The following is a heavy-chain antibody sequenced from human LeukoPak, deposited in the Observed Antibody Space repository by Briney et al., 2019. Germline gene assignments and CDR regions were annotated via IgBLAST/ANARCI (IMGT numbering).Heavy chain of an antibody. CDR2: ISGRGSNT. CDR1: GFTFGNYA. V-gene: IGHV3-23*01. J-gene: IGHJ6*03. Sequence: GGSLRLSCAASGFTFGNYAMTWVRQAPGKGLEWVSAISGRGSNTYYADSVKGRFTISRDNSKNTLYLQMNSLRAEDTAVYYCAKGPDDFWSGPNYYNYMDVWGKGTTVTVSS. CDR3: AKGPDDFWSGPNYYNYMDV. D-gene: IGHD3-3*01.